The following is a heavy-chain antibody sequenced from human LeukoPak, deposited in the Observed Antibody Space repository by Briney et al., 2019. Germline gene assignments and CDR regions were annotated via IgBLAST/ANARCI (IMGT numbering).Heavy chain of an antibody. CDR3: ARVLIPPNDSSAYAPWYFDY. Sequence: PGGSLRLSCAASGFTFSTYWMSWVRRAPGKGLEWVANIKQDGSEKYYVDSVKGRFTISRDNAKNSLYLQMNSLRAEDTAVYYCARVLIPPNDSSAYAPWYFDYWGQGTLVTVSS. CDR1: GFTFSTYW. V-gene: IGHV3-7*01. CDR2: IKQDGSEK. D-gene: IGHD3-22*01. J-gene: IGHJ4*02.